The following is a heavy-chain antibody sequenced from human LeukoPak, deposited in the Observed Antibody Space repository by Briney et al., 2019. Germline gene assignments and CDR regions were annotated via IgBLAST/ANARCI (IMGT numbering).Heavy chain of an antibody. CDR2: IYSGGST. V-gene: IGHV3-66*01. CDR3: ARVGDYGDYFDY. Sequence: GGSLRLSCAASGSTVSSNYMSWVRQAPGKGLEWVSVIYSGGSTYYADSVKGRFTISRDNSKNTLYLQMNSLRAEDTAVYYCARVGDYGDYFDYWGQGTLVTVSS. CDR1: GSTVSSNY. J-gene: IGHJ4*02. D-gene: IGHD4-17*01.